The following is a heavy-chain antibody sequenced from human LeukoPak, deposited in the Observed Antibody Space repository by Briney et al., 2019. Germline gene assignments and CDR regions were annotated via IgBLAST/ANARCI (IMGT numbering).Heavy chain of an antibody. CDR3: ARDPRRYDSSGYHD. Sequence: SETLSLTCAVSGGSISSSNWWSWVRQPPGKGLEWIGEIYHSGSTNYNPSLKSRVTISVDKSKNQFSLKLSSVTAADTAVYYCARDPRRYDSSGYHDWGQGTLVTVSS. CDR1: GGSISSSNW. V-gene: IGHV4-4*02. CDR2: IYHSGST. D-gene: IGHD3-22*01. J-gene: IGHJ4*02.